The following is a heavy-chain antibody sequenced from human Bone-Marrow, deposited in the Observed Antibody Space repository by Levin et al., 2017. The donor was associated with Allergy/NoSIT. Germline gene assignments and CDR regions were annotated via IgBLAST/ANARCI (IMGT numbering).Heavy chain of an antibody. D-gene: IGHD2-2*01. CDR2: ISAGSDDI. CDR1: GITFNIYT. V-gene: IGHV3-21*05. CDR3: ASCSSTNCYDFDY. J-gene: IGHJ4*02. Sequence: GGSLRLSCAASGITFNIYTMNWVRLAPGKGLEWVSDISAGSDDIHYSDSVKGRFTISRDNAKSSLYLQMNRLRAEDTAIYYCASCSSTNCYDFDYWGQGTRVTVAS.